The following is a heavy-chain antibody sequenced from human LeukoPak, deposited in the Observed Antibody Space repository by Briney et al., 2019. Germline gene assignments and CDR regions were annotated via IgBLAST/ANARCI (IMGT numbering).Heavy chain of an antibody. CDR2: IYYSGST. CDR3: ARGKLLQPYYFDY. CDR1: GGSISSYY. Sequence: SETLSLTCTVSGGSISSYYWSWIRQPPGKGLEWIGYIYYSGSTNYNPSLKSRATISVDTSKNQFSLKLSSVTAADTAVYYCARGKLLQPYYFDYWGQGTLVTVSS. V-gene: IGHV4-59*01. D-gene: IGHD2-15*01. J-gene: IGHJ4*02.